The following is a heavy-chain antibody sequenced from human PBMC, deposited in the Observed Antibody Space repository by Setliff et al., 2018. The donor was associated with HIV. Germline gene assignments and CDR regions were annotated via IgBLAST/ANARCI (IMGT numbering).Heavy chain of an antibody. CDR1: GFTFSTYW. V-gene: IGHV3-7*01. D-gene: IGHD3-10*01. Sequence: GGSLRLSCAASGFTFSTYWMSWVRQAPGKGLEWVANIKQDGSEKYYVDSVKGRFTISRDNAKNSLYLQMNSLRAEDTAVYYCASVLRYYGSGSYPLGYWGQGTLVTVSS. CDR2: IKQDGSEK. CDR3: ASVLRYYGSGSYPLGY. J-gene: IGHJ4*02.